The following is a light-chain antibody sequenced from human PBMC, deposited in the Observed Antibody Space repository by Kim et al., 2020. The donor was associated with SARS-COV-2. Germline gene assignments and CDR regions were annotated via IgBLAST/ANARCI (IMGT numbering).Light chain of an antibody. Sequence: DIVMTQSPDSLAVSLGERATINCKSSQSVLYSANNKNYLAWYQQRTGQPPKLLIYWASTRESGVPDRFSGSGSGTDFTLTISSLQAEDGEIYDCHQEYRSPETVGQGTKLEI. CDR2: WAS. CDR1: QSVLYSANNKNY. CDR3: HQEYRSPET. J-gene: IGKJ2*01. V-gene: IGKV4-1*01.